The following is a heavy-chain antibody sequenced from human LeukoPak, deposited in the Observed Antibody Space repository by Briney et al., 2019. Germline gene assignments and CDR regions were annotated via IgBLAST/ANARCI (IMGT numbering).Heavy chain of an antibody. D-gene: IGHD4-17*01. CDR1: GFTFSSYA. CDR2: ISYDGSKK. Sequence: GRSLTLSCAASGFTFSSYAMHWVRQAPGKGLEWVAVISYDGSKKYYADSVKGRFTISRDNSKNTLYLQMNSLRAEDTAVYYCARDGHGDYGDLGSFDYWGQGTLVTVSS. V-gene: IGHV3-30*04. CDR3: ARDGHGDYGDLGSFDY. J-gene: IGHJ4*02.